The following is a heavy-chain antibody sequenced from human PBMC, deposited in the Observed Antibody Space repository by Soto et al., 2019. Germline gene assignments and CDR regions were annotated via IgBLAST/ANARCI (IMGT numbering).Heavy chain of an antibody. D-gene: IGHD3-3*01. J-gene: IGHJ4*02. CDR1: GYTFTGYY. Sequence: ASVKVSCKASGYTFTGYYMHWVRQAPGQGLEWMGWINPNSGGTNYAQKFQGWVTMTRDTSISTAYMELSRLRSDDTAVYYCARGGYDFWSGYFDYWGQGTLVTVSS. CDR2: INPNSGGT. V-gene: IGHV1-2*04. CDR3: ARGGYDFWSGYFDY.